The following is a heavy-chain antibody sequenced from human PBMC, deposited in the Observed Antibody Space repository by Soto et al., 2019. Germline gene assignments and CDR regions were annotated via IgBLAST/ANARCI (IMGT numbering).Heavy chain of an antibody. CDR3: AREMMAATGRFDS. D-gene: IGHD1-26*01. Sequence: SETLSLTCTVSGASISSYYWSWIRQPAGKGLEWIGRFYTSGSTNYSPSLKSRVIMSVDTSKNQFFLKLNSVTAADTAVYYCAREMMAATGRFDSWGQGTLVTVSS. CDR1: GASISSYY. CDR2: FYTSGST. J-gene: IGHJ5*01. V-gene: IGHV4-4*07.